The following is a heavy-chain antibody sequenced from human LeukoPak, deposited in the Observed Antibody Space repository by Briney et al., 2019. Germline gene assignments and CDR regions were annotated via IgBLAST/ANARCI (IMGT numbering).Heavy chain of an antibody. Sequence: GRSLRLSCAASGFTFSSYAMHWVRQAPGKGLEWVSSISSSSSYIYYADSVKGRFTISRDNAKNSLYLQMNSLRAEDTAVYYCATDASGITHHAMDVWGQGTTVTVSS. V-gene: IGHV3-21*01. CDR3: ATDASGITHHAMDV. CDR2: ISSSSSYI. J-gene: IGHJ6*02. CDR1: GFTFSSYA. D-gene: IGHD3-10*01.